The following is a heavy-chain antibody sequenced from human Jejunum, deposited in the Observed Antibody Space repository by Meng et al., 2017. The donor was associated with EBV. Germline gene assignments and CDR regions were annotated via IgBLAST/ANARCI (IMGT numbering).Heavy chain of an antibody. V-gene: IGHV3-30*03. Sequence: QVQLGGSGGGVVPPGRSLGLSCAASGLTFSSYGMHWVRQAPGKGLEWVALISPDGNNKYYADSVKGRFTISRDNSKNTLYVQINSLRTEDTAVYYCARDGSGWYPGDYWGQGTLVTVSS. CDR3: ARDGSGWYPGDY. CDR1: GLTFSSYG. CDR2: ISPDGNNK. J-gene: IGHJ4*02. D-gene: IGHD6-19*01.